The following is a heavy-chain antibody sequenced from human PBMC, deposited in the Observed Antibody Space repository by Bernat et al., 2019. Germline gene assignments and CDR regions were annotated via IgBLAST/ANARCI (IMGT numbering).Heavy chain of an antibody. CDR3: AREVAEPGYSSSWYWDGAFDI. Sequence: QVQLVQSGAEVKKPGSSVKVSCKASGGTFSSYAISWVRQAPGQGLEWMGGIIPIFGTANYAQKFQGRVTITADESTSTAYMELSSLRSEDTAVYYCAREVAEPGYSSSWYWDGAFDIWGQGTMVTVSS. D-gene: IGHD6-13*01. V-gene: IGHV1-69*01. CDR1: GGTFSSYA. J-gene: IGHJ3*02. CDR2: IIPIFGTA.